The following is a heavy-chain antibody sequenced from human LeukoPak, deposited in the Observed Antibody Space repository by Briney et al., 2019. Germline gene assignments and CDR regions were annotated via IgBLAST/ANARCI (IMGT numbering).Heavy chain of an antibody. Sequence: SETLSLTCTVSGGSISSYYWSWIWQPPGKGLEWIGYIYYSGSTNYNPSLKSRVTISVDTSKNQFSLKLSSVTAADTAVYYCARGNWESFDYWGQGTLVTVSS. D-gene: IGHD7-27*01. CDR1: GGSISSYY. CDR3: ARGNWESFDY. J-gene: IGHJ4*02. CDR2: IYYSGST. V-gene: IGHV4-59*01.